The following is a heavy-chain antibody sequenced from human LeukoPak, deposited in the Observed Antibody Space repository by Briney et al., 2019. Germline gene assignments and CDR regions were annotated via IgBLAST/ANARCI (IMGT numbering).Heavy chain of an antibody. D-gene: IGHD3-9*01. J-gene: IGHJ4*02. V-gene: IGHV4-59*12. CDR1: GGSISSYY. CDR2: IYYSGST. CDR3: ARDATYYDILTGYLNPYYFDY. Sequence: SETLSLTCTVSGGSISSYYWSWIRQPPGKGLEWIGYIYYSGSTYYNPSLKSRVTISVDTSKNQFSLKLSSVTAADTAVYYCARDATYYDILTGYLNPYYFDYWGQGTLVTVSS.